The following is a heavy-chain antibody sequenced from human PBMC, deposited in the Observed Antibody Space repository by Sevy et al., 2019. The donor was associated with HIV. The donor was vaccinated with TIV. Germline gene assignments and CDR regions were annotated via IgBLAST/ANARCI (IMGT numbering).Heavy chain of an antibody. CDR2: ISSSGSTI. V-gene: IGHV3-11*01. CDR1: GFTFSDYY. Sequence: GGSVRLSCAASGFTFSDYYMSWIRQAPGKGLEWVSYISSSGSTIYYADSVKGRFTISRDNAKNSLYLQMNSLRAEDTAVYYCARDRGTIFRWYFDLWGRGTLVTVSS. CDR3: ARDRGTIFRWYFDL. J-gene: IGHJ2*01. D-gene: IGHD3-3*01.